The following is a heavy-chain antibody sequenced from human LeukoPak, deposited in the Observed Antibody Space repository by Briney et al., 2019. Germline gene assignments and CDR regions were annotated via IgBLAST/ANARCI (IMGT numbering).Heavy chain of an antibody. V-gene: IGHV4-59*08. CDR2: VYYTGST. CDR1: GGSISSYY. J-gene: IGHJ4*02. CDR3: ARHWRLDTSVYHFDY. Sequence: SETLSLTCTVSGGSISSYYWSWIRQPPGKGLEWIGYVYYTGSTNYNPSLQSRVTISVDTSKNHFSLRLSSVTAADTAIHYCARHWRLDTSVYHFDYWGQGTLVTVSS. D-gene: IGHD5/OR15-5a*01.